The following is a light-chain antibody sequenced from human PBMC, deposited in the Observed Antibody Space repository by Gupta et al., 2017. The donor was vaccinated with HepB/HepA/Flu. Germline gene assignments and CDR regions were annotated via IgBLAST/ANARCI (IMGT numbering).Light chain of an antibody. J-gene: IGLJ1*01. Sequence: QSALTQPASVSGSPGQSITISCTGTSSDVGSYNLVSWFQQHPGKAPILRIYEVSKRPSGVSIRFSGSKSGNKDSLTISGLQAEDEAEEDCCAYAGSGTVVFGIGTKVTVL. CDR2: EVS. CDR1: SSDVGSYNL. CDR3: CAYAGSGTVV. V-gene: IGLV2-23*02.